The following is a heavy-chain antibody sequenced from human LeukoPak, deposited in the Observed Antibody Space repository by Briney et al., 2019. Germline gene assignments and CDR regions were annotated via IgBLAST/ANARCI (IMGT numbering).Heavy chain of an antibody. CDR1: GYTFTGYY. D-gene: IGHD3-22*01. Sequence: ASVKVSCKASGYTFTGYYMHWVRQAPGQGLEWMGWINPNSGGTNYAQKFQGRVTMTRDTSISTAYMELSRLRSDDTAVYYCARDPDLHYYDSSGLNWFDPWGQGTLVTVSS. J-gene: IGHJ5*02. V-gene: IGHV1-2*02. CDR3: ARDPDLHYYDSSGLNWFDP. CDR2: INPNSGGT.